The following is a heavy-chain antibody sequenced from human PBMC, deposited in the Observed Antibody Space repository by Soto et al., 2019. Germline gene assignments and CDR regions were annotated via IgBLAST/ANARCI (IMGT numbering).Heavy chain of an antibody. Sequence: GASVKVSCKASGGTFSRYPIAWVRPAPGHGLEWMGQIIPIFGTISHAQNFQGRITITADESTSTAYMELSSLRSDDTAVYYCARPRTVAATKGYDYWGQGTLVTVSS. V-gene: IGHV1-69*13. D-gene: IGHD4-4*01. CDR1: GGTFSRYP. J-gene: IGHJ4*02. CDR2: IIPIFGTI. CDR3: ARPRTVAATKGYDY.